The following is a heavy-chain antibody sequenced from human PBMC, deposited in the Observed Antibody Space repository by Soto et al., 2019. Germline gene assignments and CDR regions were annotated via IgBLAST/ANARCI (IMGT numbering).Heavy chain of an antibody. Sequence: QVQLVQSGAEVKKPGASVKVSCKASGYTFTSYGISWVRQAPGQGLEWMGWISAYNGNTNYAQKLQGRVTMTTDPSTSTAYMELRSLRSDDTAVYYCARACTPGYSSSWYQSIKAWFGPWGQGTLVTVSS. V-gene: IGHV1-18*01. D-gene: IGHD6-13*01. CDR1: GYTFTSYG. CDR2: ISAYNGNT. J-gene: IGHJ5*02. CDR3: ARACTPGYSSSWYQSIKAWFGP.